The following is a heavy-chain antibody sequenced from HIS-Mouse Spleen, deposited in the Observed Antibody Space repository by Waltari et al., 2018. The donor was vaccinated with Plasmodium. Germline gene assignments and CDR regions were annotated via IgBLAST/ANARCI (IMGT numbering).Heavy chain of an antibody. D-gene: IGHD2-15*01. J-gene: IGHJ5*02. CDR3: AKDPYCSGGSCYSP. Sequence: QVQLVESGGGVVQPGRSLRLSCAASGFTFSSYGMHWVRQAPGKGLEWVAVISYDGSNKYYADSVKGRFTISRDKSKNTLYLQMNSLRAEDTAVYYCAKDPYCSGGSCYSPWGQGTLVTVSS. V-gene: IGHV3-30*18. CDR2: ISYDGSNK. CDR1: GFTFSSYG.